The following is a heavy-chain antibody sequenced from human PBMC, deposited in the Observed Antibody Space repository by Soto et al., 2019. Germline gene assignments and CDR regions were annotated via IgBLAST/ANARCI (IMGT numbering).Heavy chain of an antibody. V-gene: IGHV3-21*01. CDR3: ARDRITIFGVVSGPYYYYGMDV. D-gene: IGHD3-3*01. J-gene: IGHJ6*04. CDR2: ISSSSSYI. Sequence: VSRILQEQGEGLEWVSSISSSSSYIYYADSVKGRFTISRDNAKNSLYLQMNSLRAEDTAVYYCARDRITIFGVVSGPYYYYGMDVWGKGTTV.